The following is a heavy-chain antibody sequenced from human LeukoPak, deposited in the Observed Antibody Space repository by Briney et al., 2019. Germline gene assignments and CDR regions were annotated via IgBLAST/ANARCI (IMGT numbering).Heavy chain of an antibody. CDR1: GYTFTSCY. CDR2: INPSGGST. Sequence: GASVKVSCKASGYTFTSCYMHWVRQAPGQGLEWMGIINPSGGSTSYAQKFQGRVTMTRDTSTSTVYMELSSLRSEDTAVYYCARLSIVGAPAYWGQGTLVTVSS. D-gene: IGHD1-26*01. V-gene: IGHV1-46*01. CDR3: ARLSIVGAPAY. J-gene: IGHJ4*02.